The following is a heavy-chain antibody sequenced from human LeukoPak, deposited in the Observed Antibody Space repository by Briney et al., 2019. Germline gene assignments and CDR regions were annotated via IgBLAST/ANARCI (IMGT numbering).Heavy chain of an antibody. CDR2: VNPSGDST. V-gene: IGHV1-46*01. CDR1: GYTFIRYY. D-gene: IGHD1-26*01. J-gene: IGHJ4*02. CDR3: AGGSGSYGY. Sequence: ASVKVSCKASGYTFIRYYIHWVRQAPGQGLEWMGIVNPSGDSTNYAQKFQGRVTMTRDTSTSTVYMELSSLRSEDTAVYYCAGGSGSYGYWGQGTLVTVSS.